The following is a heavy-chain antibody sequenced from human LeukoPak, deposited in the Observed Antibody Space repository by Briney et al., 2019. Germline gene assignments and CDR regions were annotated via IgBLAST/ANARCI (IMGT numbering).Heavy chain of an antibody. CDR1: GDSISGYF. CDR3: ARGSPSSTIYYYTDV. D-gene: IGHD5-24*01. CDR2: IYDNGRG. J-gene: IGHJ6*03. Sequence: SETLSPIRTVSGDSISGYFWSWIRQTPGKRLDWIGRIYDNGRGKYNPSLKSRVTISLDKSNNQFSLNLTSVTAADTAVYFCARGSPSSTIYYYTDVWGKGTTPSVSS. V-gene: IGHV4-4*07.